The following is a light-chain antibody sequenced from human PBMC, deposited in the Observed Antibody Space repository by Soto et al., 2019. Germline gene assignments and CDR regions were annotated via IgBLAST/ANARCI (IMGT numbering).Light chain of an antibody. CDR2: EVS. J-gene: IGLJ1*01. CDR3: SSYTSSSTYV. V-gene: IGLV2-18*02. CDR1: SSDVGNYNR. Sequence: QSALTQPPSVSGSPGQSVTISCTGTSSDVGNYNRVSWYQQPPGTAPKVIIYEVSNRPSGVRDRFSGSKSGNTASLTISGLQAEDEADYYCSSYTSSSTYVFGTGTKLTVL.